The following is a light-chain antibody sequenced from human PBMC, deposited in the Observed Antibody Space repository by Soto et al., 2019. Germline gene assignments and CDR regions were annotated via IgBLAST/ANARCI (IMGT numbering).Light chain of an antibody. CDR1: SSDVGSYNL. CDR2: EVS. J-gene: IGLJ1*01. CDR3: CSYAGSRYV. V-gene: IGLV2-23*02. Sequence: QSALTQPASVSGSPGQSITISCTGTSSDVGSYNLVSWYQQNPGKAPKLMIYEVSKRPSGVSNRFSGSKSGNTASLTISGLQAEDEADYYCCSYAGSRYVFGTGTKLTVL.